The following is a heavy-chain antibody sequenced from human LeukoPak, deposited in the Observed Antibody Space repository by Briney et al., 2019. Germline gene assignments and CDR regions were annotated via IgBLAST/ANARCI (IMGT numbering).Heavy chain of an antibody. Sequence: ASVKVSCKASGYTFTSYDINWVRQDTGQGLEWMAWMNPNSGNTGYAQKFQGRITMTRNTSISTAYMELTSLRSEDTAVYYCARNVAGTRYFQHWGQGTLVTVSS. D-gene: IGHD6-19*01. J-gene: IGHJ1*01. CDR1: GYTFTSYD. V-gene: IGHV1-8*01. CDR3: ARNVAGTRYFQH. CDR2: MNPNSGNT.